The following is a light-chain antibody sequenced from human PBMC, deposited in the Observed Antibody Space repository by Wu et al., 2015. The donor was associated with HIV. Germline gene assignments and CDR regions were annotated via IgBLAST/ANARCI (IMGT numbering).Light chain of an antibody. CDR1: QSVSRH. CDR3: QQRSNWPPEFT. J-gene: IGKJ3*01. CDR2: DTS. Sequence: EIVLTQSPVTLSLSPEERATLSCRASQSVSRHLAWYQQKPGQSPRLLIYDTSNRATGIPARFSGSGSGTDFTLTISTLEPEDFAVYYCQQRSNWPPEFTFGPGTKVNIK. V-gene: IGKV3-11*01.